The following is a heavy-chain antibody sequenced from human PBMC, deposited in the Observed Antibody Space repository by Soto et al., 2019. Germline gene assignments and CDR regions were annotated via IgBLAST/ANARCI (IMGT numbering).Heavy chain of an antibody. CDR1: GYTFTSYS. V-gene: IGHV1-18*01. CDR2: ISGYNGNT. CDR3: ARSLGIAAAATD. D-gene: IGHD6-13*01. J-gene: IGHJ4*02. Sequence: ASVKVSCKASGYTFTSYSFNWVRQAPGQGLEWMGWISGYNGNTKYPQKLQGRVAMTTETSTSTAYMELRSLRSDDTAMYYCARSLGIAAAATDWGQGTLVTVSS.